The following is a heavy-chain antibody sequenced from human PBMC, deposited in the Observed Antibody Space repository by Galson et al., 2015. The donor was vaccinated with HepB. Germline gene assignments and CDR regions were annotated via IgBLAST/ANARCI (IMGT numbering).Heavy chain of an antibody. J-gene: IGHJ4*02. CDR1: GFTFSSYA. Sequence: SLRLSCAASGFTFSSYAMHWVRQAPGQGLEWVAAISYDGSNKYYADSVKGRFTISRDNSKNTLYLQMYSLRAEDTAVYYCARDLYIRAGGGGGSFLGYWGQGTLVTVSS. D-gene: IGHD1-26*01. CDR2: ISYDGSNK. V-gene: IGHV3-30*04. CDR3: ARDLYIRAGGGGGSFLGY.